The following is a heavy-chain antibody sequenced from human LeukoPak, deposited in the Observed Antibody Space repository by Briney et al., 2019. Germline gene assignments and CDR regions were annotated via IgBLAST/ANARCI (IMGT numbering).Heavy chain of an antibody. CDR1: GDSFSSSY. Sequence: SETLSLTCTVSGDSFSSSYWSWIRQSPGKGLEWIGYIFYTGSTNYNPSLKSRVTISVDTSKNQFSLKLSSVTAADTAVYYCARSLLWFGELLSFDYWGQGTLVTVSS. D-gene: IGHD3-10*01. J-gene: IGHJ4*02. V-gene: IGHV4-59*12. CDR3: ARSLLWFGELLSFDY. CDR2: IFYTGST.